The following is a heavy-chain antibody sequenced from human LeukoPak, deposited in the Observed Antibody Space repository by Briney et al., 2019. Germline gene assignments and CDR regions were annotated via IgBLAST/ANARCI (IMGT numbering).Heavy chain of an antibody. Sequence: SETLSLTCTVSGGSISSYYWSWLRQPPGKGLEWIGYIYYSGSTNYNPSLKSRVTISVDTSKNQFSLKLSSVTAADTAVYYCASTTGYSSSWYYFDYWGQGTLVTVSS. CDR1: GGSISSYY. J-gene: IGHJ4*02. D-gene: IGHD6-13*01. CDR2: IYYSGST. V-gene: IGHV4-59*01. CDR3: ASTTGYSSSWYYFDY.